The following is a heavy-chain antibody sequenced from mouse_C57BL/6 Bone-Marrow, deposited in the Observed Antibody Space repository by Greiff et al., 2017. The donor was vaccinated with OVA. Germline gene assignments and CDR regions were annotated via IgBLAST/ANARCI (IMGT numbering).Heavy chain of an antibody. J-gene: IGHJ3*01. CDR3: ARPFYDGYYRFWFAY. CDR1: GFTFSDYG. Sequence: EVMLVESGGGLVKPGGSLKLSCAASGFTFSDYGMHWVRQAPEKGLEWVAYISSGSSTIYYADTVKGRFTISRDNAKNTLFLQMTSLRSEDTAMYYCARPFYDGYYRFWFAYWGQGTLVTVSA. D-gene: IGHD2-3*01. V-gene: IGHV5-17*01. CDR2: ISSGSSTI.